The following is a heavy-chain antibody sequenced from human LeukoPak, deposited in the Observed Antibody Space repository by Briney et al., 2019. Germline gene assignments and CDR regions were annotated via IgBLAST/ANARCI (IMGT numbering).Heavy chain of an antibody. CDR1: GFTFSSYA. J-gene: IGHJ4*02. Sequence: PGGSLRLSCAASGFTFSSYAMSWVRQAPGKGLEWVSAISGSGGSTYYADSVKGRFTISRDNSKTTLYLQMNSLRAEDTAVYYCAKGSLGGYSWYYFDYWGQGTLVTVSS. CDR3: AKGSLGGYSWYYFDY. V-gene: IGHV3-23*01. D-gene: IGHD3-22*01. CDR2: ISGSGGST.